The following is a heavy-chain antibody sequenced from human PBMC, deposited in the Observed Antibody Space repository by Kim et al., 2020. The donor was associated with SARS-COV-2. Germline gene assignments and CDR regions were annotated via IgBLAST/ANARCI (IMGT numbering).Heavy chain of an antibody. CDR3: ARDASLGCGSYGGFDY. Sequence: GGSLRLSCAASGFTFSSYGMHWVRQAPGKGLEWVAVIWYDGSNKYYADSVKGRFTISRDNSKNTLYLQMNSLRAEDTAVYYCARDASLGCGSYGGFDYWGQGTLVTVSS. CDR2: IWYDGSNK. V-gene: IGHV3-33*01. D-gene: IGHD4-17*01. CDR1: GFTFSSYG. J-gene: IGHJ4*02.